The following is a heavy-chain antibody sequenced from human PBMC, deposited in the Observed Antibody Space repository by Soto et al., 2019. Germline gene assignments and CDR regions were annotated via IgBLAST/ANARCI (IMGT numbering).Heavy chain of an antibody. CDR2: IIPIFGTA. D-gene: IGHD1-26*01. CDR1: GGTFSSYA. CDR3: AGEVGRGPGWFGP. Sequence: QVQLVQSGAEVKKPGSSVKVSCKASGGTFSSYAISWVRQAPGQGLEWMGGIIPIFGTANYAQKFQGRVTITADESTCTAYRELGSLRSEDAAVYYCAGEVGRGPGWFGPWGQGTLVTVSS. J-gene: IGHJ5*02. V-gene: IGHV1-69*12.